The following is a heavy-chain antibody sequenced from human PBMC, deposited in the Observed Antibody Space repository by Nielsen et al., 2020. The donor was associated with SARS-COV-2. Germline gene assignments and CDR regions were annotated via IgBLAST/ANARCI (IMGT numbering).Heavy chain of an antibody. V-gene: IGHV1-46*01. CDR1: GYTFTSYY. CDR3: ARGGCSSTSCYVGYYYYGMDV. CDR2: INPSGGST. Sequence: ASVKVSCKASGYTFTSYYMHWVRQAPGQGLEWMGIINPSGGSTSYAQKFQGRVTMTRDTSTSTVYMELSSLRSEDTALYHCARGGCSSTSCYVGYYYYGMDVWGQGTTVTVSS. J-gene: IGHJ6*02. D-gene: IGHD2-2*01.